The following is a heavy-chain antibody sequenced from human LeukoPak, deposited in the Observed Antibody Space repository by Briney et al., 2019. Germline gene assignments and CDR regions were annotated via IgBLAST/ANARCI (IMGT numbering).Heavy chain of an antibody. V-gene: IGHV3-23*01. Sequence: GGSLRLSCAASGFTFSSYAMSWVRQAPGKGLEWVSAISGSGGSTYYADSVKGRFTISRDNSKNTLYLQMNSLRAEDTAVYYCAKASEDYGSGSYPIGGFYWGQGTLVTVSS. D-gene: IGHD3-10*01. CDR1: GFTFSSYA. CDR3: AKASEDYGSGSYPIGGFY. J-gene: IGHJ4*02. CDR2: ISGSGGST.